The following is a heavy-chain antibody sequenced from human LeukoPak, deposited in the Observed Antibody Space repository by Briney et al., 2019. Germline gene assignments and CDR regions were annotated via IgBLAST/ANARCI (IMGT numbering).Heavy chain of an antibody. CDR1: GGSFSGYD. CDR3: ARGEGYCDDLLKPYYFDY. Sequence: SETLSLTCAVYGGSFSGYDWSWIRQPPGKGLEWIGEINHSGSTNYNPSLKSRVTISVDTSKNQFSLKLSSVTAADTAVYYCARGEGYCDDLLKPYYFDYWGQGTLVTVSS. D-gene: IGHD3-3*01. V-gene: IGHV4-34*01. J-gene: IGHJ4*02. CDR2: INHSGST.